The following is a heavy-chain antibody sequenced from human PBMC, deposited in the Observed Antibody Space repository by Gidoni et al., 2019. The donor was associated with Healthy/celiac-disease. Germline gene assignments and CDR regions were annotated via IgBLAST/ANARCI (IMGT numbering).Heavy chain of an antibody. Sequence: QVQLVQSGAEVKKPGSSVKVSCKASGGTFSSYTISWVRQAPGQGLEWMGRIIPILGIANYAQKFQGRVTITADKSTSTAYMELSSLRSEDTAVYYCARAAHCSGGSCYFPLGYWGQGTLVTVSS. J-gene: IGHJ4*02. D-gene: IGHD2-15*01. V-gene: IGHV1-69*02. CDR2: IIPILGIA. CDR3: ARAAHCSGGSCYFPLGY. CDR1: GGTFSSYT.